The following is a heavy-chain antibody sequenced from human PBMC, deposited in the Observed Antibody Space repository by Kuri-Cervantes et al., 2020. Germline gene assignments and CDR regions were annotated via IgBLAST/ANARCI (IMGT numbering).Heavy chain of an antibody. CDR3: ARLPWAAAQFDP. Sequence: ASVKVSCKASGYTFTSYDINWVRQATGQGLEWMGWMNPNSGNTGYAQKFQGRVTMTRNTSISTAYMELRSPRSDDTAVYYCARLPWAAAQFDPWGQGTLVTVSS. J-gene: IGHJ5*02. D-gene: IGHD6-13*01. CDR1: GYTFTSYD. CDR2: MNPNSGNT. V-gene: IGHV1-8*01.